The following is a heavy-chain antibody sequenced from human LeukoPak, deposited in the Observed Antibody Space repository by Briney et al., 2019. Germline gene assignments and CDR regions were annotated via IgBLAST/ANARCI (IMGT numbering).Heavy chain of an antibody. V-gene: IGHV4-38-2*02. Sequence: PSETLSLTCTVSGYSISSGYYWGWIRQPPGKGLEWIGSIYHSGSTYYNPSLKSRVTISVDTSKNQFSLKLSSVTAADTAVYYRARGGVPLYYYYYYMDVWGKGTTVTVSS. J-gene: IGHJ6*03. CDR1: GYSISSGYY. CDR3: ARGGVPLYYYYYYMDV. D-gene: IGHD1-1*01. CDR2: IYHSGST.